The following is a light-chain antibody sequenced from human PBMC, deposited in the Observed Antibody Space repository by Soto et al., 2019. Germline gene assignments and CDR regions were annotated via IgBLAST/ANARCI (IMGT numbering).Light chain of an antibody. J-gene: IGKJ5*01. CDR2: DAS. CDR3: QQFTSYPLT. CDR1: QGISSA. V-gene: IGKV1-13*02. Sequence: AIQLTQSPSSLSASVGDRVTITCRASQGISSALAWYQQKPWKAPKLLIYDASSLESGVPSRFSGSGSGTDFTLTISSLQPEDVATHYCQQFTSYPLTLGPGIRLE.